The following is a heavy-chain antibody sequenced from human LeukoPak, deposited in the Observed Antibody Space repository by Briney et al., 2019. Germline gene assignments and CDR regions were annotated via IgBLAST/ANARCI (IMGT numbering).Heavy chain of an antibody. J-gene: IGHJ4*02. CDR2: ISWDGGST. V-gene: IGHV3-43*01. CDR1: GFTFDDYT. Sequence: GGSLRLSCAASGFTFDDYTMHWVRQAPGKGLEWVSLISWDGGSTYYADSVKGRFTISRDNSKNSLYLQMNSLRTEDTALYHCAKDTLGSGTYTFDYWGQGTLVTVSS. D-gene: IGHD1-26*01. CDR3: AKDTLGSGTYTFDY.